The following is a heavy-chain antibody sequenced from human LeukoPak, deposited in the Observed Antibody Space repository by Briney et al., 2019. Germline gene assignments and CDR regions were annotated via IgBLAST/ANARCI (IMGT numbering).Heavy chain of an antibody. V-gene: IGHV4-59*08. CDR1: GGSISSYY. Sequence: SETLSLTCTVSGGSISSYYWSWIRQPPGKGLEWIGYIYYSGSTNYNPSLKSRVTISVDTSQKQFSLKLSSVTAADTAVYYCARHPGAFDIWGQGTMVTVSS. J-gene: IGHJ3*02. CDR3: ARHPGAFDI. CDR2: IYYSGST.